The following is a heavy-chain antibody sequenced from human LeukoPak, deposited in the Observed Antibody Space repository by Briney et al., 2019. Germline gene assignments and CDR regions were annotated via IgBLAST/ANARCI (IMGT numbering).Heavy chain of an antibody. D-gene: IGHD2-15*01. V-gene: IGHV4-34*01. J-gene: IGHJ6*02. Sequence: PSETLSLTCAVYGGTFSGYYWSWVRQPPGKGLEWIGEINRSGSTNYNPSLKSRVTISVDTSKNQFSLKLSSVTAADTAVYYCARGGVVVVTATWLPGYGMDVWGQGTTVTVSS. CDR1: GGTFSGYY. CDR3: ARGGVVVVTATWLPGYGMDV. CDR2: INRSGST.